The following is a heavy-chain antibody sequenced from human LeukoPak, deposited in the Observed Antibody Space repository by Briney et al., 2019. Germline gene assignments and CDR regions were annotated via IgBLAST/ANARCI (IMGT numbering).Heavy chain of an antibody. V-gene: IGHV4-59*08. J-gene: IGHJ4*02. CDR1: GFTFSSYA. CDR3: AKSYYYDSGSYPI. CDR2: IYYSGST. Sequence: GSLSLSCAASGFTFSSYAMSWVRQAPGKGLEWIGYIYYSGSTNYSPSLKSRVTISVDTSKNQFSLNLSSVTAADTAMYYCAKSYYYDSGSYPIWGQGTLVTVSS. D-gene: IGHD3-22*01.